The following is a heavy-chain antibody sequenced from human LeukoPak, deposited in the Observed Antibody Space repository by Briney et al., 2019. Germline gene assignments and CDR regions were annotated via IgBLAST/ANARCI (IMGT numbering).Heavy chain of an antibody. CDR3: ARHPSMTTALFDY. D-gene: IGHD4-17*01. CDR2: IFYSGST. Sequence: PSETLSLTRTVSGGSFSSTNYYWGWIRRPPGTGLEWIGSIFYSGSTYYNPSLKSRVTISVDTSKNHISLRMSSVTAADTAVYYCARHPSMTTALFDYWGQGTLVTVSS. J-gene: IGHJ4*02. CDR1: GGSFSSTNYY. V-gene: IGHV4-39*01.